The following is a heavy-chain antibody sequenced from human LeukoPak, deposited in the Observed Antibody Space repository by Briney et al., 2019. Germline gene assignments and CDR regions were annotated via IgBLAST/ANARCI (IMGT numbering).Heavy chain of an antibody. Sequence: SETLSLTCAVYGGSFSGYYWSWIRQPPGKGLEWIGEINHSGSTNYNPSLKSRVTISVDTSRNQFSLKLISVTAADTAVYYCASSKTLDPWGQGTLVTVSS. CDR1: GGSFSGYY. V-gene: IGHV4-34*01. CDR2: INHSGST. J-gene: IGHJ5*02. CDR3: ASSKTLDP.